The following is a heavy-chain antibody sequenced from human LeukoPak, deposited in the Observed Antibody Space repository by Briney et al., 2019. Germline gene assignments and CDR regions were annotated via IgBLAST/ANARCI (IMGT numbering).Heavy chain of an antibody. J-gene: IGHJ4*02. CDR1: GGPFSGYY. CDR3: ARVGIAAAGTHEIDY. CDR2: INHSGST. Sequence: SETLSLTCAVYGGPFSGYYWSWIRQPPGKGLEWIGEINHSGSTNYNPSLKSRVTISVDTSKNQFSLKLSSVTAADTAVYYCARVGIAAAGTHEIDYWGQGTLVTVSS. V-gene: IGHV4-34*01. D-gene: IGHD6-13*01.